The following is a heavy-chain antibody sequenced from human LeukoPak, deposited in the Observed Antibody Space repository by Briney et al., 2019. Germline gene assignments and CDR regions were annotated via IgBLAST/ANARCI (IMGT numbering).Heavy chain of an antibody. CDR1: GGSISNYY. CDR3: ATEPTRTPYYNMDV. D-gene: IGHD1-1*01. V-gene: IGHV4-4*07. CDR2: ISSSGSA. Sequence: SETLSLTCTVSGGSISNYYWNWIRQPAGKGLEWIGRISSSGSANYNPSLKSRVTLSVDTPQNQLSLILNSVTAADTAVFYCATEPTRTPYYNMDVWGTGTTVLVSS. J-gene: IGHJ6*03.